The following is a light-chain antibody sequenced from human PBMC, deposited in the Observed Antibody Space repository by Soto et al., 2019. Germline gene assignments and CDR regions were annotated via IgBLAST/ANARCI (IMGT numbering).Light chain of an antibody. CDR2: AAS. CDR1: QSISSV. CDR3: QQSYRNVPGN. Sequence: MQNTQSPSSLSASVGARVTITSRASQSISSVLNSYQKKPGKAPMLLMFAASNLQSGLASRFRGSGSGTDCTRTISSLQAEDFATYYGQQSYRNVPGNFGQGTMLDTK. V-gene: IGKV1-39*01. J-gene: IGKJ2*01.